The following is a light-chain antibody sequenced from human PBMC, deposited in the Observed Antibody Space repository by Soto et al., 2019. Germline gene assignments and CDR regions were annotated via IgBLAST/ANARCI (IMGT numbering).Light chain of an antibody. CDR3: LQDYNYPLT. J-gene: IGKJ4*02. CDR2: AAS. Sequence: AIQMTQSPSSLSASVGDRVTITCRASQGIRNDLAWYQQKPGKAPKLLIYAASSLKSGVPSRFSGSGSGTDFTLTISSLQPEDFATYYCLQDYNYPLTFGGGTKVEIK. CDR1: QGIRND. V-gene: IGKV1-6*01.